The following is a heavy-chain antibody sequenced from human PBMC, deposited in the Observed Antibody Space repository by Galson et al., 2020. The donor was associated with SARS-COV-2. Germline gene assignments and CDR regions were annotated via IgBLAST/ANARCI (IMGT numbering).Heavy chain of an antibody. CDR2: INPNSGGT. V-gene: IGHV1-2*02. CDR3: ARVGIAAAGTGVREYYYYGMDV. Sequence: ASVKVSCKASGYTFTGYYMHWVRQAPGQGLEWMGWINPNSGGTNYAQKFQGRVTMTRDTSISTAYMELSRLRSDDTAVYYCARVGIAAAGTGVREYYYYGMDVWGQGTTVTVSS. J-gene: IGHJ6*02. CDR1: GYTFTGYY. D-gene: IGHD6-13*01.